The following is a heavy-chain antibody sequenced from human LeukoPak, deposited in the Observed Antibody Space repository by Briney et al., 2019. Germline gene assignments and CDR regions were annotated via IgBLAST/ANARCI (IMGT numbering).Heavy chain of an antibody. J-gene: IGHJ4*02. CDR1: GGSISSGGYS. D-gene: IGHD7-27*01. CDR3: ARHTGGWGSFDY. Sequence: PSQTLSLTCAVSGGSISSGGYSWSWIRQPPGKGVEWIGYIYHTGYTYYNPSIKSRVTISVDGSKNQFSLKLNSVTAADTAVYYCARHTGGWGSFDYWGQGTLVTVSS. CDR2: IYHTGYT. V-gene: IGHV4-30-2*01.